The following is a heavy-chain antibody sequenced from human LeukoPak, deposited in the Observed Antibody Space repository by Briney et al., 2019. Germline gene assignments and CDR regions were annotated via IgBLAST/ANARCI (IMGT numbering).Heavy chain of an antibody. Sequence: PSETLSLTCAVYGGSFSGYYWSWIRQPPGKGLEWIGEINHSGSTNYNPSLKSRVTISVDTSKNQFSLKLSSVTAADTAVYYCATRQKGLRYFDWLSNKNWFDPWGQGTLVTVSS. J-gene: IGHJ5*02. V-gene: IGHV4-34*01. CDR3: ATRQKGLRYFDWLSNKNWFDP. CDR1: GGSFSGYY. D-gene: IGHD3-9*01. CDR2: INHSGST.